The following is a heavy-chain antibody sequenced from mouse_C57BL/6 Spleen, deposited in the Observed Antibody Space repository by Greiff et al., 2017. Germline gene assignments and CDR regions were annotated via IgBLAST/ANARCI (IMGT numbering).Heavy chain of an antibody. Sequence: EVQLQQPGPELVKPGASVKMSCKASGYTFTDYNMHWVKQSHGKSLEWIGNINPNNGGTSYNQKFKGKATLTVNKSSSTAYMELRSLTSEASAVYYCARTGHYYGSSGDYWGQGTTLTVSS. CDR2: INPNNGGT. V-gene: IGHV1-22*01. J-gene: IGHJ2*01. D-gene: IGHD1-1*01. CDR3: ARTGHYYGSSGDY. CDR1: GYTFTDYN.